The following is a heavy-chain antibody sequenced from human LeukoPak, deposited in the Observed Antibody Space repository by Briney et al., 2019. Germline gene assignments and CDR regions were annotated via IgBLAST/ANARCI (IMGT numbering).Heavy chain of an antibody. Sequence: GGSLRLSCAASGFSFSSYSIHWVRQAPGKGLDWVSSIGSSGTYIYYAESVKGRFTVSRDNARNSLFLQMNSLRAEDTAMYYCAKVGVGSSSREDLFDYWGQGTLVTVSS. CDR3: AKVGVGSSSREDLFDY. D-gene: IGHD6-13*01. CDR2: IGSSGTYI. J-gene: IGHJ4*02. CDR1: GFSFSSYS. V-gene: IGHV3-21*01.